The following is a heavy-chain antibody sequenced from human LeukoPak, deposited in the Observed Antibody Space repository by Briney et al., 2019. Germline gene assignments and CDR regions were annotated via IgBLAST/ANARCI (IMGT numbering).Heavy chain of an antibody. CDR2: IYYSGST. CDR1: GGSISSHY. J-gene: IGHJ4*02. CDR3: ARGGGVTYYDSTGYLWYFDY. D-gene: IGHD3-22*01. Sequence: SETLSLTCTVSGGSISSHYWSWIRQPPGKGLEWIGYIYYSGSTRFNPSLKSRVTISVDTYKNQFSLKLSSVTAADTAVYYCARGGGVTYYDSTGYLWYFDYWGQGTLVTVSS. V-gene: IGHV4-59*11.